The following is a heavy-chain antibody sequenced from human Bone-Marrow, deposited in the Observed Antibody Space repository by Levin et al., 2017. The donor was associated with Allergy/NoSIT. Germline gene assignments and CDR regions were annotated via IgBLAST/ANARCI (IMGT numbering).Heavy chain of an antibody. D-gene: IGHD2-2*01. CDR3: ARPDCSGTSCYYFFDS. CDR2: ISRSSSTI. J-gene: IGHJ4*02. Sequence: GESLKISCAASGFTFSRYSMNWVRQAPGRGLEWVSYISRSSSTISYADSVKGRFTISRDNAKNSLYLQMNSLRDEDTAVYYCARPDCSGTSCYYFFDSWGQGTLSPSPQ. CDR1: GFTFSRYS. V-gene: IGHV3-48*02.